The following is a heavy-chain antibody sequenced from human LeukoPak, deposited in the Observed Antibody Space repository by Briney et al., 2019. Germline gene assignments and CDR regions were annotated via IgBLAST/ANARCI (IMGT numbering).Heavy chain of an antibody. Sequence: GGSLRLSCAASRFTFSNAWMSWVRQAPGKGLEWVGRIKSKTDGETTDYAAPVKGRFTISRDDSKNTLHLQMNSLKTEDTAVYYCSTEIKWDLPLDYWGQGTLVTVSS. J-gene: IGHJ4*02. CDR2: IKSKTDGETT. V-gene: IGHV3-15*01. D-gene: IGHD1-26*01. CDR3: STEIKWDLPLDY. CDR1: RFTFSNAW.